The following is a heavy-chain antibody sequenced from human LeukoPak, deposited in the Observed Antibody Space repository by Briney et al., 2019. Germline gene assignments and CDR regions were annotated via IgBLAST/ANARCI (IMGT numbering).Heavy chain of an antibody. CDR2: ISYSRST. CDR1: GGSTSSGDYY. Sequence: SETLSLTCTVSGGSTSSGDYYWSWIRQPPGKGLEWIGYISYSRSTYYNPSLKSRITISMDTSKNQFSLRLSSVTAADTAVYYCARDSRLYGSGSYYSFDYWGQGTLVTVSS. CDR3: ARDSRLYGSGSYYSFDY. J-gene: IGHJ4*02. V-gene: IGHV4-30-4*01. D-gene: IGHD3-10*01.